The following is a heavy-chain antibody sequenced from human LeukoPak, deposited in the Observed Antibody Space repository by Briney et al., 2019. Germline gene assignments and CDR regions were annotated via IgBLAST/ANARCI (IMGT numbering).Heavy chain of an antibody. Sequence: LGESLKISCKGSGYSFTSYWIGWVRQMPGKGLEWMGIIYPGDSDTRYSPSFQGQVTISADKSISTAYLQWSSLKASDTVMYYCARVTVTRGPVAFDIWGQGTMVTVSS. D-gene: IGHD4-17*01. CDR3: ARVTVTRGPVAFDI. CDR1: GYSFTSYW. V-gene: IGHV5-51*01. CDR2: IYPGDSDT. J-gene: IGHJ3*02.